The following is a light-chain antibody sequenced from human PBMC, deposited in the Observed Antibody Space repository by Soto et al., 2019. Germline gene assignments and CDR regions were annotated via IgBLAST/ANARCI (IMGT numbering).Light chain of an antibody. J-gene: IGLJ2*01. V-gene: IGLV1-44*01. CDR1: SSNIGSNT. CDR3: AAWDDSLNGPV. Sequence: QSVLTQPPSASGTAEQRVTRSCSGSSSNIGSNTVNWYQQLQGTAPKLLIYSNNQRPSGVPDRFSGSKSGTSASLAISGLQSEDEADYYCAAWDDSLNGPVFGGGTKLTVL. CDR2: SNN.